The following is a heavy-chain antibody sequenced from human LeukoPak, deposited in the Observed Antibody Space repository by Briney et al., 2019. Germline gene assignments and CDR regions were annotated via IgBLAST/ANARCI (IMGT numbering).Heavy chain of an antibody. J-gene: IGHJ5*02. D-gene: IGHD4-17*01. CDR3: ARDLYGDYPWFDP. V-gene: IGHV1-8*03. CDR2: MNPNSGNT. CDR1: GYTFTSYD. Sequence: ASVRVSCKASGYTFTSYDINWVRQATGQGLEWMGWMNPNSGNTGYAQKFQGRVTITRNTSISTAYMELSSLRSEDTAVYYCARDLYGDYPWFDPWGQGTLVTVSS.